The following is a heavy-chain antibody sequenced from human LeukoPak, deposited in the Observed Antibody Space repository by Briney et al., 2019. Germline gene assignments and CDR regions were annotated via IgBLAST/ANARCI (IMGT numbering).Heavy chain of an antibody. V-gene: IGHV4-30-4*01. Sequence: SETLSLTCTVSGGSITSGDYYWSWIRQPPGKGLEWIGYIYYSGSTYYNPSLKSRVTISVDTSKNQFSLKLSSVTAADTAVYYCARGDSSGWYYFDYWGQGTLVTVSS. CDR1: GGSITSGDYY. D-gene: IGHD6-19*01. J-gene: IGHJ4*02. CDR3: ARGDSSGWYYFDY. CDR2: IYYSGST.